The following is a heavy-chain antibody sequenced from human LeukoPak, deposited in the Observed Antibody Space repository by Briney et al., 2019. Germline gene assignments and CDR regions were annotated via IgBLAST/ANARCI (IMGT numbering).Heavy chain of an antibody. CDR2: IITIFGTA. CDR3: ARNLYYYDSSGYYYFDY. D-gene: IGHD3-22*01. CDR1: GGTFSSYA. J-gene: IGHJ4*02. Sequence: SVKVSCKASGGTFSSYAISWVRQAPGQGLEWMGGIITIFGTANYAQKFQDRVTITADESTSTAYMELSSLRSEDTAVYYCARNLYYYDSSGYYYFDYWGQGTLVTVSS. V-gene: IGHV1-69*13.